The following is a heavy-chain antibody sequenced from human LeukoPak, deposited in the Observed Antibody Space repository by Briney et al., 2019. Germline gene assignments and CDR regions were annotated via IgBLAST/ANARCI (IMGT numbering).Heavy chain of an antibody. CDR3: AREVAGYYDPPGAFDI. CDR1: GVSISSGGYY. V-gene: IGHV4-31*03. Sequence: SETLSLTCTVSGVSISSGGYYWSWIRQHPGKGLEWIGYIYYSGSTYYNPSLKSRLTISLDTSNNQFSLKLSSVTAADTAVYYCAREVAGYYDPPGAFDIWGQGTMVTVSS. D-gene: IGHD3-22*01. CDR2: IYYSGST. J-gene: IGHJ3*02.